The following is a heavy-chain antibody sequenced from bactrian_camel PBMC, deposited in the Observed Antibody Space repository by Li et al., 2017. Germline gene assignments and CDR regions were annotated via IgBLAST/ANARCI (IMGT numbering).Heavy chain of an antibody. Sequence: VQLVESGGGSVEAGGSLRLSCVYSGDFYSRNCMKWFREAPGKEREGVAGIYTATGKTYYHWSVKGRFTISRDNAKNTVYLQMNSLQSEDTAMYYCAADEYNLGLARSYTYWGQGTQVTVS. CDR2: IYTATGKT. D-gene: IGHD5*01. CDR3: AADEYNLGLARSYTY. V-gene: IGHV3S1*01. J-gene: IGHJ4*01. CDR1: GDFYSRNC.